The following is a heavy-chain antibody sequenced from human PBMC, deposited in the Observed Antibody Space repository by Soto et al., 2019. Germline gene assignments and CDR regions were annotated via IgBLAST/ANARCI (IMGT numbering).Heavy chain of an antibody. D-gene: IGHD3-10*01. Sequence: GESQKISCQGSGYTVVNYWINWVRQTPGRGLEWMGRIDLKDPYTNFSPSFQGHVTISGDKSISTVYLQWNSVKASDTGIYYCGRCFRSEYNYGSEHVDFLGPGTLVTVSS. V-gene: IGHV5-10-1*01. CDR1: GYTVVNYW. CDR3: GRCFRSEYNYGSEHVDF. J-gene: IGHJ4*02. CDR2: IDLKDPYT.